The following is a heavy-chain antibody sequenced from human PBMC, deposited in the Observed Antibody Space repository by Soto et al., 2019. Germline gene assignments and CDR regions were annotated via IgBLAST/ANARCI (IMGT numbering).Heavy chain of an antibody. V-gene: IGHV3-48*02. D-gene: IGHD1-26*01. J-gene: IGHJ3*01. CDR1: GFNFRNYA. CDR2: ISVGGGSI. CDR3: VRYDQWDLDA. Sequence: EVQLVESGGGLIQPRRSLRISCAASGFNFRNYAMNWVRQAPGKGLEWISYISVGGGSIFYAESVKGRFTISRDDVQNSLYLQMNTLGEEDTALYYCVRYDQWDLDAWGQGTIVIVSS.